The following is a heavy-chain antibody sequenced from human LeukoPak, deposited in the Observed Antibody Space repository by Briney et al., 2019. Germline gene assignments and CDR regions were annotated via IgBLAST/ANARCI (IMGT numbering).Heavy chain of an antibody. D-gene: IGHD6-13*01. CDR3: ASSIAAPGINYYYMDV. V-gene: IGHV4-4*09. CDR2: IYTSGST. J-gene: IGHJ6*03. Sequence: SETLSLTCTVSGGSISSYYWSWIRQPPGKGLEWIGYIYTSGSTNYNPSLKSRVTISVDTSKNQFSLKLSSVTAADTAVYYCASSIAAPGINYYYMDVWGKGTTVTVSS. CDR1: GGSISSYY.